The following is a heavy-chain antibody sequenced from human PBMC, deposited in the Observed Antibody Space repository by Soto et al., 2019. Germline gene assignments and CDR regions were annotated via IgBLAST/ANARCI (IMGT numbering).Heavy chain of an antibody. CDR1: GFTFGDYA. CDR2: IRSKAYGGTT. D-gene: IGHD3-9*01. Sequence: GGSLRLSCTASGFTFGDYAMSWFRQAPGKGLEWVGFIRSKAYGGTTEYAASVKGRFTISRDDSKSIAYLQMNSLKTEDTAVYYCTRDPDYDILTGYFSSYWGQGTLVTVSS. CDR3: TRDPDYDILTGYFSSY. J-gene: IGHJ4*02. V-gene: IGHV3-49*03.